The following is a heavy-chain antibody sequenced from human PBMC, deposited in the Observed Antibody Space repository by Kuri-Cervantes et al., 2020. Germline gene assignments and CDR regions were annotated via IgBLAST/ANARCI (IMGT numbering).Heavy chain of an antibody. V-gene: IGHV4-59*12. Sequence: SETLSLTCTVSGGSISSYYWSWIRQPPGKGLEWIGYIYYGGSTNYNPSLKSRVTISVDTSKNQFSLKLSSVTAADTAVYYCARAPFMTNWFDPWGQGTLVTVSS. CDR1: GGSISSYY. CDR3: ARAPFMTNWFDP. CDR2: IYYGGST. D-gene: IGHD2-21*02. J-gene: IGHJ5*02.